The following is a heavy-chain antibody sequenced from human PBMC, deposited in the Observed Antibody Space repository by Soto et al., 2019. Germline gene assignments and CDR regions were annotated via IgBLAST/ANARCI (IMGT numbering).Heavy chain of an antibody. D-gene: IGHD1-7*01. CDR3: AKVARITGTTGDYYYYYGMDV. V-gene: IGHV3-30*18. CDR1: GFTFSSYG. Sequence: GGSLSLSCAASGFTFSSYGMHWVRQAPGKGLEWVAVISYDGSNKYYADSVKGRFTISRDNSKNTLYLQMNSLRAEDTAVYYCAKVARITGTTGDYYYYYGMDVWGQGTTVTVSS. J-gene: IGHJ6*02. CDR2: ISYDGSNK.